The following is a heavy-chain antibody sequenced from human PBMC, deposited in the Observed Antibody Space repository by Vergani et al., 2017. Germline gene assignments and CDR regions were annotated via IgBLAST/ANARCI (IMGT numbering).Heavy chain of an antibody. J-gene: IGHJ4*02. Sequence: EVQLVESGGGLVQPGRSLRLSCAASGFTFDDYAMHWVRQAPGKGLEGVSGISWHSGSIGYADSVKGRFTISRDNAKNSLYLHMNSLRAEDTALYYCAKDVYYSSGYFDYWGQGTLVTVSS. V-gene: IGHV3-9*01. CDR2: ISWHSGSI. CDR1: GFTFDDYA. CDR3: AKDVYYSSGYFDY. D-gene: IGHD3-22*01.